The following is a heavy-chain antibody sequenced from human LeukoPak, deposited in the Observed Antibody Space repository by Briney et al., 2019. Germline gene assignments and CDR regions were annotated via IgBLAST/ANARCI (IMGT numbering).Heavy chain of an antibody. V-gene: IGHV1-2*02. Sequence: ASVKVSCKASGYTFTGYYMHRVRQAPGQGLEWMGWINPNSGGTNYAQKFQGRVTMTRDTSISTAYMELSRLRSDDTAVYYCARDRECQLLFLGWFDPWGQGTLVTVSS. J-gene: IGHJ5*02. CDR2: INPNSGGT. CDR1: GYTFTGYY. D-gene: IGHD2-2*01. CDR3: ARDRECQLLFLGWFDP.